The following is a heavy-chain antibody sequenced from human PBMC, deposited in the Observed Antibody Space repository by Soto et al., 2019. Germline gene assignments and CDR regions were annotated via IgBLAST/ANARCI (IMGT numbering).Heavy chain of an antibody. Sequence: QVQLVESGGGVVQPGRSLRLSCAASGFTFSSYGMHWVRQAPGKGVEWVAVIWKDGSNKYYAYSVKGRFTISRDNSKNTLYLQMNSLRAEDTAVYYCAREDYGDYVKDYWGQGTLVTVSS. CDR2: IWKDGSNK. CDR3: AREDYGDYVKDY. CDR1: GFTFSSYG. V-gene: IGHV3-33*01. J-gene: IGHJ4*02. D-gene: IGHD4-17*01.